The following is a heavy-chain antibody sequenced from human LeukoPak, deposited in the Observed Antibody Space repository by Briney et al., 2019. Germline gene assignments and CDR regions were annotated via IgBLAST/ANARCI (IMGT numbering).Heavy chain of an antibody. CDR1: GGAFSSYA. CDR3: ARDHRFHYYDSSGYYYFDY. V-gene: IGHV1-69*05. D-gene: IGHD3-22*01. CDR2: IIPIIGTA. J-gene: IGHJ4*02. Sequence: ASVKVSCKASGGAFSSYAISWVRQAPGQGLEWMGGIIPIIGTANYAQKLQGRVTMTTDTSTSTAYMELRSLRSDDTAVYYCARDHRFHYYDSSGYYYFDYWGQGTLVTVSS.